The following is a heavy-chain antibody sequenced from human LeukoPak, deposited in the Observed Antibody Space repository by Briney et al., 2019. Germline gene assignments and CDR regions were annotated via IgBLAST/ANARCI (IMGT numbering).Heavy chain of an antibody. D-gene: IGHD6-19*01. Sequence: GGSLRLSCAASGFTFSSYAMSWVRQAPGKGLEWVSAISGSGGSTYYADSVEGRFTISRDNSKNTLYLQMNSLRAEDTAVYYCAKDTAVALESYYYYYGMDVWGQGTTVTVSS. V-gene: IGHV3-23*01. J-gene: IGHJ6*02. CDR3: AKDTAVALESYYYYYGMDV. CDR2: ISGSGGST. CDR1: GFTFSSYA.